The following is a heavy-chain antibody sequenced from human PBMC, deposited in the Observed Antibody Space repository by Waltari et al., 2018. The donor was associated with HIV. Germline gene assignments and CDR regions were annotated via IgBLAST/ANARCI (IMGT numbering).Heavy chain of an antibody. CDR2: ISFDGSYK. D-gene: IGHD6-13*01. J-gene: IGHJ4*02. CDR1: GFPFSSYA. Sequence: QVQLVESGGGVVQPGRSLRLPCAAPGFPFSSYAMHWVRQAPGKGLEWVSFISFDGSYKQYADSVKGRFTISRDTSKNTLYLQMNSLRAEDTAVYYCARVGYSSSWAYFDYWGQGTLVTVSS. V-gene: IGHV3-30*01. CDR3: ARVGYSSSWAYFDY.